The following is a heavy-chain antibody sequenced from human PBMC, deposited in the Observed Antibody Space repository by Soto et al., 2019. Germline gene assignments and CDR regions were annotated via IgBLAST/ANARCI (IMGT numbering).Heavy chain of an antibody. CDR1: GYSFTSYW. Sequence: PGESLKISCKGSGYSFTSYWIGWVRQMPGKGLEWMGIIYPGDSDTRYSPSFQGQVTISADKSISTAYLQWSSLKAADTAMYYCARRFTPGIAMDGDAFDIRGQGTMVTVSS. J-gene: IGHJ3*02. V-gene: IGHV5-51*01. D-gene: IGHD6-19*01. CDR3: ARRFTPGIAMDGDAFDI. CDR2: IYPGDSDT.